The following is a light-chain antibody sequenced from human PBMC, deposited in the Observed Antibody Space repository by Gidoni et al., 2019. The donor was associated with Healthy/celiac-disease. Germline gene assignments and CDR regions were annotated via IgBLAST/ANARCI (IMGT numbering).Light chain of an antibody. J-gene: IGKJ3*01. V-gene: IGKV3-20*01. CDR1: QSVSRSY. CDR3: QQYGSSGT. CDR2: GAS. Sequence: EIVLTQSPGTLSLSPGERATLSCRASQSVSRSYLAWYQQKPGQAPRLLIYGASSRATGIPDRFSGSGSGTDFTLTISRLEPEDFAVYYCQQYGSSGTFGPXTKVDIK.